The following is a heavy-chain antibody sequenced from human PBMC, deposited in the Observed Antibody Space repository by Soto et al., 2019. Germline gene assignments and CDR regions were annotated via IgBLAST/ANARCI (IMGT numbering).Heavy chain of an antibody. V-gene: IGHV4-39*01. CDR3: AEMRGQGLPRD. D-gene: IGHD6-19*01. CDR2: INSGGSA. J-gene: IGHJ4*02. Sequence: QLQLQESGPGLVKPSETLSLTCTVSGGSIRSSDYYWGWIRQPPGEGLEWIGNINSGGSAYYYPSLRSRVTIAVATSKTQLPLRLSSVPAAATAVYYCAEMRGQGLPRDWGQGILVTVSS. CDR1: GGSIRSSDYY.